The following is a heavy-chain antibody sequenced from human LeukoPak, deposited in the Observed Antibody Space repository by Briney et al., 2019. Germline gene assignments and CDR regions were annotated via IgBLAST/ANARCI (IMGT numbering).Heavy chain of an antibody. V-gene: IGHV3-48*03. CDR3: ARDHNGPYTFDY. CDR1: GFTFSNFE. CDR2: ISSSGSTI. J-gene: IGHJ4*02. D-gene: IGHD2-2*02. Sequence: GGSLRLSRAASGFTFSNFEMNWVRQAPGKGLEWVSYISSSGSTIYYADSVKGRFTISRDNAKNSLYLQMNSLRAEDTAVYYCARDHNGPYTFDYWGQGTLVTVSS.